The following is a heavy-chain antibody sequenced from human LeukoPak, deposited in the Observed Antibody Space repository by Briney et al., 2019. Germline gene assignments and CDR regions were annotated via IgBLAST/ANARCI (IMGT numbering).Heavy chain of an antibody. CDR3: TRPYGSGSYYIDY. Sequence: GGSLRLSCAASGFTVSSNYMSWVRQASGKGLEWVGRIRSKANSYTTAYAASVKGRFTISRDDSKNTAYLQMNSLKTEDTAVYYCTRPYGSGSYYIDYWGQGTLVTVSS. D-gene: IGHD3-10*01. CDR2: IRSKANSYTT. J-gene: IGHJ4*02. CDR1: GFTVSSNY. V-gene: IGHV3-73*01.